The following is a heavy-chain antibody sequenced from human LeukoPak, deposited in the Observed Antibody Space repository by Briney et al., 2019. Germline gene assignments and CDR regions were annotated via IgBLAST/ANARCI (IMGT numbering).Heavy chain of an antibody. D-gene: IGHD3-3*01. Sequence: GGSLRLSCAGSGFTFSSYAMSWVRQAPGKGLEWVSAISGSSGSTYYTDSVKGRFAISRDNSKNMLYLQMNSLRAEDTAVYYCAKDFLQRDYDFWSGYLFDYWGQGTLVTVSS. CDR2: ISGSSGST. CDR3: AKDFLQRDYDFWSGYLFDY. V-gene: IGHV3-23*01. CDR1: GFTFSSYA. J-gene: IGHJ4*02.